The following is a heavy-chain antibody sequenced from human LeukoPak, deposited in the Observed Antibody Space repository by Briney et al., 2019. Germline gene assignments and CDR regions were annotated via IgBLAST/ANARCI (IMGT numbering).Heavy chain of an antibody. CDR2: ISGSGGST. V-gene: IGHV3-23*01. Sequence: GGSQRLSCAASGFTFSSYAMSWVRQAPGKGLEWVSAISGSGGSTYYADSVKGRFTISRDNSKNTLYLQMNSLRAEDTAVYYCAKGQHIVVVTALDYWGQGTLVTVSS. J-gene: IGHJ4*02. D-gene: IGHD2-21*02. CDR1: GFTFSSYA. CDR3: AKGQHIVVVTALDY.